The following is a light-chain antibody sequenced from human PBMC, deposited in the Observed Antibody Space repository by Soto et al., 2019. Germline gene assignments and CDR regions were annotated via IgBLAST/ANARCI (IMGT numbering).Light chain of an antibody. CDR3: HEYNNWPWT. CDR1: QGLNRT. J-gene: IGKJ1*01. Sequence: ETLLTQSPATLSVSPGETATLSCTTSQGLNRTFAWYQQTLGQAPRALIYGASTRAAGIPARFSGSGSGTKFVLTISSLQSEDFAVYYCHEYNNWPWTCGQGTKVDSK. CDR2: GAS. V-gene: IGKV3-15*01.